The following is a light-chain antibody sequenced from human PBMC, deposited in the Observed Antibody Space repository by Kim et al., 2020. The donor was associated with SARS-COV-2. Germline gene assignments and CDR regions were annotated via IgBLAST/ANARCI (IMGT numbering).Light chain of an antibody. CDR1: NIGSKS. CDR2: YDS. V-gene: IGLV3-21*04. J-gene: IGLJ1*01. Sequence: VAPGKTARITCGGNNIGSKSVHWYQQKPGQAPVLVIYYDSERPSGIPERFSGSNSGNTATLTISRVEAGDEADYYCQVWDSSSDHVFGTGTKDTVL. CDR3: QVWDSSSDHV.